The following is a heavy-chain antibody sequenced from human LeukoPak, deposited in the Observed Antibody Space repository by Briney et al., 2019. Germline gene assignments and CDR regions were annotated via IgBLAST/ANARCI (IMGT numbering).Heavy chain of an antibody. V-gene: IGHV3-21*01. CDR2: INSSRSYI. CDR1: GFTFSSYE. J-gene: IGHJ4*02. CDR3: ARDILGYCSRTSCSNPGGFDY. D-gene: IGHD2-2*01. Sequence: PGGSLRLSCAASGFTFSSYEMNWVRQAPGKGLEWVSSINSSRSYIYYADSVKGRFTISRDNAKNSLYLQMNSLRAEDTAVYYCARDILGYCSRTSCSNPGGFDYWGQGTLVTVSS.